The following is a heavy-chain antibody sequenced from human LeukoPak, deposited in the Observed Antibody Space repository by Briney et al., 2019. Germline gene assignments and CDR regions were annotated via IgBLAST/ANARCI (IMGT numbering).Heavy chain of an antibody. CDR1: GVSISVSSYY. V-gene: IGHV4-39*01. CDR3: ARSGGYGVFDY. J-gene: IGHJ4*02. D-gene: IGHD6-25*01. CDR2: IYYSGST. Sequence: SETLSLTCTVSGVSISVSSYYWGWIRQPPGKGQEWIGSIYYSGSTYYSPSLMSRVTISVDTSQNQFSLKLSSVTAADTAVYYCARSGGYGVFDYWGQGNLVTVSS.